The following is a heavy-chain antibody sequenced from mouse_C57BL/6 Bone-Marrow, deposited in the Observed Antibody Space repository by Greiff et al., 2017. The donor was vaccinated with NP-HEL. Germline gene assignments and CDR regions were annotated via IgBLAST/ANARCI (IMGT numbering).Heavy chain of an antibody. CDR1: GYTFTSYW. Sequence: VQLQQPGAELVKPGASVKLSCKASGYTFTSYWMRWVKQRPGRGLEWIGRIDPNSGGTKYNEKFKSKATLTVDKPSSTAYMQLSSLTSEDSAVYYCARSLGRVYDRRFAYWGQGTLVTVSA. J-gene: IGHJ3*01. CDR2: IDPNSGGT. D-gene: IGHD2-3*01. CDR3: ARSLGRVYDRRFAY. V-gene: IGHV1-72*01.